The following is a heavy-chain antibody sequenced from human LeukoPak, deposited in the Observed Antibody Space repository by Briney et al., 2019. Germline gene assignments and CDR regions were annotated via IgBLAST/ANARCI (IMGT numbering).Heavy chain of an antibody. Sequence: ASVKVSCKASGYTFTSYGISWVRQAPGQGLEWMGWVSAYNGNTNYAQKLQGRVTMTTDTSTSTAHMELRSLRSDDTAVYYCARGDYDILTGYHTPFDYWGQGTLVTVSS. D-gene: IGHD3-9*01. CDR1: GYTFTSYG. V-gene: IGHV1-18*01. J-gene: IGHJ4*02. CDR3: ARGDYDILTGYHTPFDY. CDR2: VSAYNGNT.